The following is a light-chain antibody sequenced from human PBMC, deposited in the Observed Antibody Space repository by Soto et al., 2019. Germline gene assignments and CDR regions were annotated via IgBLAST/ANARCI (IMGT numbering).Light chain of an antibody. J-gene: IGKJ1*01. V-gene: IGKV1-5*01. CDR1: QSISDW. CDR2: DAS. Sequence: DIQMTQSPSTLSASVGDRVTITCRASQSISDWLAWFQQKPGKAPKVLIYDASTLESGVPSRFSGSGSGTEFTLTISSLQPVDSATYYCQQHNSSPWTFGQGTRVEIK. CDR3: QQHNSSPWT.